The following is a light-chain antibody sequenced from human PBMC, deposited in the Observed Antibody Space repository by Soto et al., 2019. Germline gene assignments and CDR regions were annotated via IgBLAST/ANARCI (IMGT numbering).Light chain of an antibody. J-gene: IGLJ2*01. CDR3: SSYAGSNNLV. V-gene: IGLV2-8*01. Sequence: QSVLTQPPSASGSPGQSVSISCTGTSSDVGGYNYVSWYQQHPGRAPKLMIYEVTKRPSGVPDRFSGSKSGNTASLTVSGLLAEDEGDYYCSSYAGSNNLVFGGGTKVTVL. CDR2: EVT. CDR1: SSDVGGYNY.